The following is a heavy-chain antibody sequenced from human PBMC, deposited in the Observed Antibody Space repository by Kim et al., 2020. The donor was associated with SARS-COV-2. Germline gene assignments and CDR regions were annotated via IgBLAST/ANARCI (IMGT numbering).Heavy chain of an antibody. Sequence: SETLSLTCTVPGGSISSSSYYWGWIRQPPGKGLEWIGSIYYSGSTYYNPSLKSRVTISVDTYKNQFSLKLSSVTAADTAEYYCARHGGERGFYHWGQGTL. D-gene: IGHD3-16*01. CDR2: IYYSGST. V-gene: IGHV4-39*01. J-gene: IGHJ4*02. CDR1: GGSISSSSYY. CDR3: ARHGGERGFYH.